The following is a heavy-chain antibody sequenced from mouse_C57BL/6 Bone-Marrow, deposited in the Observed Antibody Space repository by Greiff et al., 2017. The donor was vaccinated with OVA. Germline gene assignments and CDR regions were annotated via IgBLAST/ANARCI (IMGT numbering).Heavy chain of an antibody. J-gene: IGHJ4*01. CDR3: ARGDDDAMDY. CDR1: GYTFTSYW. D-gene: IGHD2-12*01. V-gene: IGHV1-50*01. CDR2: IDPSDSYT. Sequence: QVQLQQPGAELVKPGASVKLSCKASGYTFTSYWMQWVKQRPGQGLEWIGEIDPSDSYTNYNQKFKGKATVTVDTSSSTAYMQLSSLTSEDSAVYYCARGDDDAMDYWGQGTSVTVSS.